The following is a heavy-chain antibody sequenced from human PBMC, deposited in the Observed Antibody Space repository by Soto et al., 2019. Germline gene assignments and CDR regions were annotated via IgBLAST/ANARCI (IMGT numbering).Heavy chain of an antibody. CDR2: IYYSGST. J-gene: IGHJ2*01. V-gene: IGHV4-39*01. D-gene: IGHD3-22*01. Sequence: QLQLQESGPGLVKPSETLSLTCTVSGGSISSSSYYWGWIRQPPGKGLEWIGSIYYSGSTYYNPSLKSRVTISVDTSKNQFSLKLSSVTAADTAVYYCASRYYYDYGNWYFDLWGRGTLVTVSS. CDR1: GGSISSSSYY. CDR3: ASRYYYDYGNWYFDL.